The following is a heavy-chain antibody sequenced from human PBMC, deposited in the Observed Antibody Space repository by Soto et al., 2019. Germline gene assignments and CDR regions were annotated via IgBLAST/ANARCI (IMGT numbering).Heavy chain of an antibody. J-gene: IGHJ5*02. D-gene: IGHD2-15*01. V-gene: IGHV3-74*01. CDR2: INSDGSST. CDR3: ARDRDCSGGSCYYNWFDP. Sequence: GGSLRLSCAASGFTFSSYWMHWVRQAPGKGLVWVSRINSDGSSTSYADSVKGRFTISRDNAKNTLYLQMNSLRAEDTAVYYCARDRDCSGGSCYYNWFDPWGQGTLVTVSS. CDR1: GFTFSSYW.